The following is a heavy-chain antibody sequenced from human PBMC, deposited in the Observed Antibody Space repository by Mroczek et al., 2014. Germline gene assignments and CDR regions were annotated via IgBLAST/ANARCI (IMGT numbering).Heavy chain of an antibody. CDR1: GGSFSGYY. D-gene: IGHD3-10*01. J-gene: IGHJ4*02. CDR2: INHSGST. V-gene: IGHV4-34*01. CDR3: ARRGFTMVRGVIQGDFDY. Sequence: QVQLQQWGAGLLKPSETLSLTCAVYGGSFSGYYWSWIRQPPGKGLEWIGEINHSGSTNYNPSLKSRVTISVDTSKNQFSLKLSSVTAADTAVYYCARRGFTMVRGVIQGDFDYWGQGTLVTVSS.